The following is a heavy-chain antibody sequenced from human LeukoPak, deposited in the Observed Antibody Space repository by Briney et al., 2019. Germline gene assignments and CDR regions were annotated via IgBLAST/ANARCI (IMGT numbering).Heavy chain of an antibody. J-gene: IGHJ6*02. Sequence: GGSLRLSCAVSGFTFSSDWMTWVRQAPGKGLEWVANIKEDGSESYYVDSVKGRFTISRDNSKNTLYLQMNSLRAEDTAVYYCAKDGWYQLLYVYYYYGMDVWGQGTTVTVSS. CDR2: IKEDGSES. CDR3: AKDGWYQLLYVYYYYGMDV. CDR1: GFTFSSDW. V-gene: IGHV3-7*01. D-gene: IGHD2-2*02.